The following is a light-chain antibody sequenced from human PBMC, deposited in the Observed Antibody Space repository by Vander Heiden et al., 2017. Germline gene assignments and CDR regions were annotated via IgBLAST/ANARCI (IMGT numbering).Light chain of an antibody. CDR3: QSYDSSLSGVV. J-gene: IGLJ2*01. V-gene: IGLV1-40*01. CDR2: GNT. Sequence: QSVLTQPPSVSGAPGPRVTISCTGSSSNIGTGHDVHWYQQLPGTAPKLLIYGNTNRPSGVPDRFSGSTSGTSASLAITGLQPEDEVDYYCQSYDSSLSGVVFGGGTEVTVL. CDR1: SSNIGTGHD.